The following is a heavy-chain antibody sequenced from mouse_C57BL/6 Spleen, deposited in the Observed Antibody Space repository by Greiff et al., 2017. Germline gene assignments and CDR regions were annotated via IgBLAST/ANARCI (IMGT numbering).Heavy chain of an antibody. D-gene: IGHD1-1*01. CDR2: IHPNSGST. J-gene: IGHJ4*01. V-gene: IGHV1-64*01. Sequence: QVQLQQPGAELVKPGASVKLSCKASGYTFTSYWMHWVKQRPGQGLEWIGMIHPNSGSTNYTEKFKSKATLTVDKSSSTAYMQLSSLTYDDSAVYYCTKHYGSILNYYAMDYWGQGTSVTVSS. CDR3: TKHYGSILNYYAMDY. CDR1: GYTFTSYW.